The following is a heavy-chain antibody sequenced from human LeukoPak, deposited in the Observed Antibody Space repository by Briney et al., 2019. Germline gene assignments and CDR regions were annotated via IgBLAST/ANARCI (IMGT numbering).Heavy chain of an antibody. Sequence: GGSLRLSCAASGFSFMHWVRQAPGEGLVWVSLISSDGSKALYADSVQGRFTISRDNAKNTVYLQMSSLSAEDTAMYYCVRREAGGSNSWFYSDYWGQGTPVRVSS. J-gene: IGHJ4*02. CDR2: ISSDGSKA. V-gene: IGHV3-74*01. CDR1: GFSF. CDR3: VRREAGGSNSWFYSDY. D-gene: IGHD6-13*01.